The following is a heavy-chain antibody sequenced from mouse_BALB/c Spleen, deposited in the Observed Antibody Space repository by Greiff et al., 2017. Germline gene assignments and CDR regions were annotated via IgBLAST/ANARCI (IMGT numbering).Heavy chain of an antibody. J-gene: IGHJ4*01. Sequence: VQLQQSGAELAKPGASVKMSCKASGYTFTSYWMHWVKQRPGQGLEWIGYINPSTGYTEYNQKFKDKATLTADKSSSTAYMQLSSLTSEDSAVYYCARDIDYDYDLYAMDYWGQGTSVTVSS. CDR1: GYTFTSYW. V-gene: IGHV1-7*01. CDR3: ARDIDYDYDLYAMDY. CDR2: INPSTGYT. D-gene: IGHD2-4*01.